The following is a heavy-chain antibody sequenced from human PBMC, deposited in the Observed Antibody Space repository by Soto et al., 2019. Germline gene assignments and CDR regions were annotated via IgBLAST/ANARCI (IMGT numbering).Heavy chain of an antibody. J-gene: IGHJ4*02. CDR2: INPSGGST. D-gene: IGHD3-3*01. Sequence: GASVKVYCKASGYTFTSYYMHLVRQAPGQGLEWMGIINPSGGSTSYAQKFQGRVTMTRDTSTSTVYMELSGLRSEDTAVYYCASSLIGKDFPPNYWGQGTLVTAPQ. CDR3: ASSLIGKDFPPNY. V-gene: IGHV1-46*01. CDR1: GYTFTSYY.